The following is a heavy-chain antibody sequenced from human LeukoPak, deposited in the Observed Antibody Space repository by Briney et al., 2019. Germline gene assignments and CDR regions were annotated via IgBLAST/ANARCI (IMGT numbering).Heavy chain of an antibody. CDR1: GYSISSGYY. J-gene: IGHJ4*02. CDR3: ASFYPDPAY. CDR2: IYYSGST. Sequence: SETLSLTCTVSGYSISSGYYWGWIRQPPGKGLEWIGSIYYSGSTYYNPSLKSRVTISVDTSKNQFSLKLSSVTAADTAVYYCASFYPDPAYWGQGTLVTVSS. V-gene: IGHV4-38-2*02. D-gene: IGHD2/OR15-2a*01.